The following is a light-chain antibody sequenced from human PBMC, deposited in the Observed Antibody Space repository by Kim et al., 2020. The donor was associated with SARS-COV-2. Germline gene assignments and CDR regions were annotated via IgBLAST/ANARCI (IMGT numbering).Light chain of an antibody. CDR3: QVWDSSTGV. CDR2: RDS. J-gene: IGLJ3*02. CDR1: NIGSKN. V-gene: IGLV3-9*01. Sequence: ELTQPLSVSVALGQTARITCGGNNIGSKNVHWYQQKPGQAPVLVIYRDSNRPSGIPERFSGSNSGNTATLTISRAQAGDEADYYCQVWDSSTGVFGGGTQLTV.